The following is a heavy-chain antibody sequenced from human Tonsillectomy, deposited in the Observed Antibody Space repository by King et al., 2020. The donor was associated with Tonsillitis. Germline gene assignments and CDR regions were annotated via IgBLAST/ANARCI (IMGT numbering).Heavy chain of an antibody. V-gene: IGHV4-31*03. Sequence: QLQESGPGLVKPSQTLSRTCTVSGGSISSGGYYCNWIRQHPGKGLEWIGYIYYSGSTYYNPSLKSRVTISVDTSKNHFSLKLRSVTAADTALYYCGRSHDGGDYNCGQGTLVTVSS. CDR3: GRSHDGGDYN. D-gene: IGHD2-21*02. CDR2: IYYSGST. CDR1: GGSISSGGYY. J-gene: IGHJ4*02.